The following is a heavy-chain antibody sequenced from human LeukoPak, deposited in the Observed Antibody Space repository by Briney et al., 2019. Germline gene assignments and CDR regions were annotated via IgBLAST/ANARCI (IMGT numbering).Heavy chain of an antibody. CDR1: GYSISSGYY. CDR2: IYYSGST. V-gene: IGHV4-38-2*02. CDR3: AANVAANHWFDP. J-gene: IGHJ5*02. D-gene: IGHD2-15*01. Sequence: SETLSLTCTVSGYSISSGYYWSWIRQPPGKGLEWIGYIYYSGSTYYNPSLRSRVTISVDTSKNQFSLKLSSVTAADTAVYYCAANVAANHWFDPWGQGTLVTVSS.